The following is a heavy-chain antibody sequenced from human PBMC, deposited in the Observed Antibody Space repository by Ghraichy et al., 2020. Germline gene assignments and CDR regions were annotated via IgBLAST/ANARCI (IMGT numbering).Heavy chain of an antibody. CDR1: GFTFSDYY. Sequence: GGSLRLSCAASGFTFSDYYMSWIRQAPGKGLEWVSYISSSSSYTNYADSVKGRFTISRDNAKNSLYLQMNSLRAEDTAVYYCARVIYGDYFYFDYWGQGTLVTVSS. CDR2: ISSSSSYT. CDR3: ARVIYGDYFYFDY. J-gene: IGHJ4*02. V-gene: IGHV3-11*06. D-gene: IGHD4-17*01.